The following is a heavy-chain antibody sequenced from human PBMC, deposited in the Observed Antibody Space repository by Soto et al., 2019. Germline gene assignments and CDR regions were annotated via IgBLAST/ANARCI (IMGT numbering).Heavy chain of an antibody. CDR1: GGSFSCYY. J-gene: IGHJ4*02. D-gene: IGHD6-6*01. CDR2: INHSGST. Sequence: SETLSLTWAVYGGSFSCYYWSWIRQPPGKGLEWIGEINHSGSTNYNPSLKSRVTISVDTSKNQFSLKLSSVTAADTAVYYCARHSSPSRFDYWGQGTLVTVSS. CDR3: ARHSSPSRFDY. V-gene: IGHV4-34*01.